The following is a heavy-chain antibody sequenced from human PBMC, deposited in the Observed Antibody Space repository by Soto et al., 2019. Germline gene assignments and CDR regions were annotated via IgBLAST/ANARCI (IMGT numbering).Heavy chain of an antibody. Sequence: EVQLVESGGGPVRPGGSLKLSCAASGFNFITYSLSWVRQAPGKGLEWVASISSSAVYIDYADSVKGRFTISRDNANNPLYLHMNSTRAEDTATYHCVRDGLDYYDTARLYLDNWGQGTLVTVSS. J-gene: IGHJ4*02. CDR3: VRDGLDYYDTARLYLDN. V-gene: IGHV3-21*01. CDR1: GFNFITYS. CDR2: ISSSAVYI. D-gene: IGHD3-22*01.